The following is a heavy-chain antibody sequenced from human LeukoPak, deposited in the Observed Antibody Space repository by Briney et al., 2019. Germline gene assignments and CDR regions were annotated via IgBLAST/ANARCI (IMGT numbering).Heavy chain of an antibody. Sequence: GESLKISCKGSGYSFTNYWIGWVRQMPGKGLEWMGIIDPADSDTTYSPSFQGQVTISADKSINTAYVQWSSLKASDSAMYFCARRVGGIAAAFDYWGQGTLVTVSP. CDR1: GYSFTNYW. J-gene: IGHJ4*02. V-gene: IGHV5-51*01. D-gene: IGHD6-13*01. CDR2: IDPADSDT. CDR3: ARRVGGIAAAFDY.